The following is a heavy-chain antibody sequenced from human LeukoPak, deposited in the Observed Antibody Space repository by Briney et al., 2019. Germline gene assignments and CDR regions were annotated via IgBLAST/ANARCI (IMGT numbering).Heavy chain of an antibody. V-gene: IGHV1-46*01. CDR3: ARDNSVRDEAWWFNP. CDR1: GYTFTSYD. D-gene: IGHD5-24*01. CDR2: ISPSGGST. Sequence: ASVKVSCKASGYTFTSYDINWVRQATGQGPEWMGVISPSGGSTIYAQKFKGRVTLTRDMSTSTDYLELSSLRSEDTAVYYCARDNSVRDEAWWFNPWGQGTLVTVSS. J-gene: IGHJ5*02.